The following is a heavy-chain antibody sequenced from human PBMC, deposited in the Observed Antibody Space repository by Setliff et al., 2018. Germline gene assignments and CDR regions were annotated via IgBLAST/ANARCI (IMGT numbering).Heavy chain of an antibody. V-gene: IGHV1-69*08. D-gene: IGHD3-22*01. J-gene: IGHJ4*02. CDR3: ARDDSSGYHTTYFDY. Sequence: ASVKVSCKASGSSFSSYTISWVRQAPGQGLEWMGRFIPMEGRADYAQNFQGRVTIIADKPTSTVYMELSSLRSEDTAVYYCARDDSSGYHTTYFDYWGQGTLVTVSS. CDR2: FIPMEGRA. CDR1: GSSFSSYT.